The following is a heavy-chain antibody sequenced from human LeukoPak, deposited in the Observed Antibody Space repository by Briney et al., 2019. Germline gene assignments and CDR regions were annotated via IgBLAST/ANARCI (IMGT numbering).Heavy chain of an antibody. Sequence: HAGGSLRLSCAASGFTFSSYGMHWVRQAPGKGLEWVAVISYDGSNKYYADSVKGRFTISRDNSKNTLYLQMNSLRAEDTAVYYCAKDFSAYHVNPVAGSFDPWGQGTLVTVSS. J-gene: IGHJ5*02. V-gene: IGHV3-30*18. CDR1: GFTFSSYG. CDR3: AKDFSAYHVNPVAGSFDP. CDR2: ISYDGSNK. D-gene: IGHD6-19*01.